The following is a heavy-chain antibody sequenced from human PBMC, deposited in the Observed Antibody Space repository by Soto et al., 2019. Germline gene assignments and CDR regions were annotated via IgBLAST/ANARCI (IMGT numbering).Heavy chain of an antibody. Sequence: EVQLLESGGGLVQPGGSLRLSCAASGFTFSSYAMSWVRQAPGKGLEWVSGISGSGGSIYYADSVKGRFTISRDNSRNTLYLQMNSLRAEDTAVYYCAKAPIAAPFYNWFDPWGQGTLVTVSS. V-gene: IGHV3-23*01. CDR3: AKAPIAAPFYNWFDP. CDR2: ISGSGGSI. CDR1: GFTFSSYA. D-gene: IGHD6-13*01. J-gene: IGHJ5*02.